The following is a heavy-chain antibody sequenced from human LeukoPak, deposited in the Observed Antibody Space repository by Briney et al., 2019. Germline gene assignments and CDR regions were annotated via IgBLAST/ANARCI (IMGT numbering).Heavy chain of an antibody. CDR3: ARHRITMVRSCMDV. CDR2: INHSGSI. V-gene: IGHV4-34*01. Sequence: SETLSLTCAVYGGSFRGYYWSWIRQPPGKGLEWIGEINHSGSINYNPSLKSRVSISVDTSKNQFSLKLSSVTVADTAVYYCARHRITMVRSCMDVWGKGTTVTVSS. D-gene: IGHD3-10*01. CDR1: GGSFRGYY. J-gene: IGHJ6*03.